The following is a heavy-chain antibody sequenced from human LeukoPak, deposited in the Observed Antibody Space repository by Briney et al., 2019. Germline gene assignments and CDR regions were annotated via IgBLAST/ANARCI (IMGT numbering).Heavy chain of an antibody. Sequence: PGGSLRLSCSASGFTFSSYAMHWVRQAPGKGLEYVSAISSNGGSTYYADSVKGRFTISRDHSKNTLYLQMSSLRAEDTAVYYCVKDAVAVAGTVGYFQHWGQGTLVTVSS. CDR3: VKDAVAVAGTVGYFQH. J-gene: IGHJ1*01. CDR1: GFTFSSYA. CDR2: ISSNGGST. V-gene: IGHV3-64D*06. D-gene: IGHD6-19*01.